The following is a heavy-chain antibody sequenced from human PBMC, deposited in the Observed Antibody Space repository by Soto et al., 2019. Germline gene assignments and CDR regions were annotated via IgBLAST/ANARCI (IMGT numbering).Heavy chain of an antibody. CDR2: IYWDDDK. CDR3: ARLTRGVYDSGRLWEKFDY. V-gene: IGHV2-5*02. CDR1: GFSLSSIGMG. D-gene: IGHD5-12*01. Sequence: QITVKESGLTLVKPTETLTLTCTFSGFSLSSIGMGVGWIRQPPGKALEWLALIYWDDDKRYSPSLSSRLTITQDPSKNAVDLTMTNMAPVDTATYYCARLTRGVYDSGRLWEKFDYWGQGTLVTVSS. J-gene: IGHJ4*02.